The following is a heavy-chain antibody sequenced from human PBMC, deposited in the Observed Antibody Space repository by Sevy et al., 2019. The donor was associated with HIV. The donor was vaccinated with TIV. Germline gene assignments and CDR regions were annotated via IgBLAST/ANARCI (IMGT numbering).Heavy chain of an antibody. CDR1: GGSISSYY. Sequence: SETLSLTCTVSGGSISSYYWSWIWQPPGKGLEWIGYIYYSGSTNYNPSLKSRVTISVDTSKNQFSLKLSSVTAADTAVYYCARGTSRHYYYYYMDVWGKGTTVTVSS. CDR3: ARGTSRHYYYYYMDV. V-gene: IGHV4-59*01. J-gene: IGHJ6*03. CDR2: IYYSGST.